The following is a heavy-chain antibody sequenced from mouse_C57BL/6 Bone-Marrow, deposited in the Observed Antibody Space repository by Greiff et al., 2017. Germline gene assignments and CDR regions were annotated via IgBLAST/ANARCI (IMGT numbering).Heavy chain of an antibody. CDR3: ARWDWDVPYFDY. J-gene: IGHJ2*01. D-gene: IGHD4-1*01. Sequence: QVQLQQPGTELVKPGASVKLSCKASGYTFTSYWMHWVKQRPGQGLEWIGNINPSNGGTNYNEKFKSKDTLTVDKSSSTAYMQLSSLTSEDSAVYYCARWDWDVPYFDYWGQGTTLTVSS. V-gene: IGHV1-53*01. CDR2: INPSNGGT. CDR1: GYTFTSYW.